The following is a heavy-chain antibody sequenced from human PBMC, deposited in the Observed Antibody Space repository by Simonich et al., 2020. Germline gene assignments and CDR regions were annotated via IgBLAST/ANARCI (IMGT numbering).Heavy chain of an antibody. CDR3: ARASRGTWWYYYFDY. CDR1: GYTFTSYG. V-gene: IGHV1-18*01. Sequence: QVQLVQSGAEVQKPGASVKVSCKASGYTFTSYGISWVRQAPGKGLEWSDWIIAYNGKTNEAQKLQGKVTMTTDTSTSTAYMELRSLRSDDTAVYYCARASRGTWWYYYFDYWGQGTLVTVSS. CDR2: IIAYNGKT. J-gene: IGHJ4*02. D-gene: IGHD2-15*01.